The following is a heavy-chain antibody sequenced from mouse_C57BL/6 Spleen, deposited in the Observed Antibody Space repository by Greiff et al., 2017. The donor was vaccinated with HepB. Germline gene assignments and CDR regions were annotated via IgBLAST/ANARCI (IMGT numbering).Heavy chain of an antibody. CDR2: INPNNGGT. CDR3: ARRTLYDYDGYYAMDY. J-gene: IGHJ4*01. Sequence: VQLQQSGPELVKPGASVKMSCKASGYTFTDYNMHWVKQSHGKSLEWIGYINPNNGGTSYNQKFKGKATLTVNKSSSTAYMELRSLTSEDSAVYYCARRTLYDYDGYYAMDYWGQGTSVTVSS. D-gene: IGHD2-4*01. CDR1: GYTFTDYN. V-gene: IGHV1-22*01.